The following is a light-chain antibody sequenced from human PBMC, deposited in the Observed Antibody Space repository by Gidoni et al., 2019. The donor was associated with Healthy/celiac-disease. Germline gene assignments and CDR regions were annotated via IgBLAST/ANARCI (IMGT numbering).Light chain of an antibody. Sequence: QSALPQPASVSASPGQSITISCTGTSSDVGSYNLVSWYQQHPGKAPKLMIYEVSKRPSGVSNRFSGSKSGNTASLTISGLQAEDEADYYCCSYAGSSTSWVFGGGTKLTVL. CDR2: EVS. V-gene: IGLV2-23*02. CDR1: SSDVGSYNL. J-gene: IGLJ3*02. CDR3: CSYAGSSTSWV.